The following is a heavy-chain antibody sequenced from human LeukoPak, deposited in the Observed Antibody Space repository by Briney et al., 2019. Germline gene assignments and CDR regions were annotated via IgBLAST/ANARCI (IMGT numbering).Heavy chain of an antibody. J-gene: IGHJ3*02. D-gene: IGHD3-22*01. CDR1: GFTFSSYS. CDR2: ISSSSSTI. CDR3: ARDPTMMDAFDI. V-gene: IGHV3-48*04. Sequence: GGSQRLSCAASGFTFSSYSMNWVRQAPGKGLEWVSYISSSSSTIYYADSVKGRFTISRDNAKNSLYLQMNSLRAEDTAVYYCARDPTMMDAFDIWGQGTMVTVSS.